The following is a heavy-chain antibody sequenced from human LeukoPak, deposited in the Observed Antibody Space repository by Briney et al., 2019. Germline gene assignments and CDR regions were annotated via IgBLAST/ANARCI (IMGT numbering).Heavy chain of an antibody. CDR3: ARDLDYGGNSS. Sequence: EASVTVSCKASGGTFSSYAISWVRQAPGQGLEWMGGIIPIFGTANYAQKFQGRVTITTDESTSTAYMELSSLRSEDTAVYYCARDLDYGGNSSWGQGTLVTVSS. CDR1: GGTFSSYA. D-gene: IGHD4-23*01. V-gene: IGHV1-69*05. CDR2: IIPIFGTA. J-gene: IGHJ4*02.